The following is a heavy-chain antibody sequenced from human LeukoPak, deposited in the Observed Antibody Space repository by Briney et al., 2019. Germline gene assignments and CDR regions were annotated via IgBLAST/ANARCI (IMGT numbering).Heavy chain of an antibody. Sequence: PGGSLRLSCAASGFTFSSYAMHWVRQAPGKGLEWVAVIQYDGSDKWYADSAKGRFTISRDNSQNMLYLQMNSLRVEDTSVYHCARDITGSYSTDYWGQGTLVTVSS. CDR3: ARDITGSYSTDY. D-gene: IGHD1-20*01. J-gene: IGHJ4*02. CDR1: GFTFSSYA. CDR2: IQYDGSDK. V-gene: IGHV3-30-3*01.